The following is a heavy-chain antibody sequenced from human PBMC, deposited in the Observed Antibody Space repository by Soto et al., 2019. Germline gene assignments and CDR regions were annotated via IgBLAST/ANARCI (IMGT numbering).Heavy chain of an antibody. CDR1: GGSISSGGYS. D-gene: IGHD5-18*01. J-gene: IGHJ4*02. CDR3: ARVHEYNYALFDY. CDR2: IYFTGNT. V-gene: IGHV4-61*08. Sequence: PSETLSLTCAVSGGSISSGGYSWSWIRQPPGRGLEWIGYIYFTGNTNYNPSLKSRVTMSVDTSKNQFSLKMSSVTAADTAVYYCARVHEYNYALFDYWGQGSLVTVSS.